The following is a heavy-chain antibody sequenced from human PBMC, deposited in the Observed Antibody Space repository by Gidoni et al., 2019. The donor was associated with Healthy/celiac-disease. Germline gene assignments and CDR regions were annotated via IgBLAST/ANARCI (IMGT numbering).Heavy chain of an antibody. D-gene: IGHD3-10*01. J-gene: IGHJ4*02. CDR3: ARESRITMVRGVLYYFDY. CDR2: IYSGGST. Sequence: EVQLVESGGGLIQPGGSLRLSCAASGFPVSSNYMGWVRQAPGKGLEWVSVIYSGGSTYYADSVKGRFTISRDNSKNTLYLQMNSLRAEDTAVYYCARESRITMVRGVLYYFDYWGQGTLVTVSS. V-gene: IGHV3-53*01. CDR1: GFPVSSNY.